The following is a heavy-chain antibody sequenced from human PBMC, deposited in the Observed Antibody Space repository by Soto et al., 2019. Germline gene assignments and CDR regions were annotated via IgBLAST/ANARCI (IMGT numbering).Heavy chain of an antibody. V-gene: IGHV1-18*01. CDR2: ISAYKGNT. J-gene: IGHJ5*01. D-gene: IGHD6-19*01. CDR3: ARDPGYSSGWYRWFDP. Sequence: GASVKVSCKASGYTFTSYGISWVRQTPGQGLEWMGWISAYKGNTNYAQKLQGRATMTTDTSTSTAYMELRSLRSDDTAVYYCARDPGYSSGWYRWFDPWGQGTLLTVSA. CDR1: GYTFTSYG.